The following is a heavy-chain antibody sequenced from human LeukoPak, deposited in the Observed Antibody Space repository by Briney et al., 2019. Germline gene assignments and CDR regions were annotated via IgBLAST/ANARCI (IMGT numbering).Heavy chain of an antibody. CDR2: MYYSGSS. CDR3: ARLLGPQTGPSVILYWYFDL. Sequence: SETLSLTCSVSGGSIISKTSYWGWLRQPPGKGVEWVGSMYYSGSSYYNPSLKSRVTVSVDTSNNPFSLKLSSVTASDTAVYYCARLLGPQTGPSVILYWYFDLWGRGTLVTVSS. V-gene: IGHV4-39*01. CDR1: GGSIISKTSY. J-gene: IGHJ2*01. D-gene: IGHD7-27*01.